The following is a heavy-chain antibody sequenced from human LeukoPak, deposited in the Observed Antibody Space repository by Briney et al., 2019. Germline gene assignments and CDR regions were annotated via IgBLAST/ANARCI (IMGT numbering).Heavy chain of an antibody. D-gene: IGHD2-2*01. V-gene: IGHV3-21*01. CDR2: ISSSSSYI. J-gene: IGHJ5*01. Sequence: PGGSLRLSCAASGLTLRSYSIEWVRQARGWGFGWHSAISSSSSYIYYADSVKGRFTISRDNAKNSLYLQMNSLRAEDTAVYYRARVVDFQSVGSTCDSWGQRTLVTVSS. CDR3: ARVVDFQSVGSTCDS. CDR1: GLTLRSYS.